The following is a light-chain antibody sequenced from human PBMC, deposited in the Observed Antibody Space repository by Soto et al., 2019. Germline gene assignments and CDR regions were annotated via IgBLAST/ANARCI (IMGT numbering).Light chain of an antibody. CDR3: QSSDDTGDYYL. CDR1: VLSKQY. V-gene: IGLV3-25*02. J-gene: IGLJ1*01. CDR2: KDT. Sequence: SYELTQPPSVSVSPGQTARITCSGDVLSKQYSFWYQQKPGQAPVLVIYKDTERASGIPERFSGSSSGTTVTLTISGVRAEDEATYYCQSSDDTGDYYLFGTGTKVTVL.